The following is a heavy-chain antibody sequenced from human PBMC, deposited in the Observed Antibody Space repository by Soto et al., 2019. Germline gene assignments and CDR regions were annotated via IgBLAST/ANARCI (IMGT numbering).Heavy chain of an antibody. CDR3: ARVPQYYYDTPSGPGAFDI. CDR1: GGSISSGGYY. CDR2: IYYSGST. V-gene: IGHV4-31*03. Sequence: ASETLSLTCTVSGGSISSGGYYWSWIRQHPGKGLEWIGYIYYSGSTYYNPSLKSRVTISVDTSKNQFSLKLSSVTAADTAVYYCARVPQYYYDTPSGPGAFDIWGQGTMVTVSS. D-gene: IGHD3-22*01. J-gene: IGHJ3*02.